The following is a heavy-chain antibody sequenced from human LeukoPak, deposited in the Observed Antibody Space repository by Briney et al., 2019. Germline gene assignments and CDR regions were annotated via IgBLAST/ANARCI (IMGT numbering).Heavy chain of an antibody. D-gene: IGHD3-10*01. Sequence: SETLSLTCTVSGGSISSYYWSWIRQPAGKGLEWIGRIYTSGSTNYNPSLKSRVTISVDTSKNQFSLKLSSVTAADTAVYYCARHSYYGSGADLYYYYYMDVWGKGTTVTISS. CDR2: IYTSGST. CDR3: ARHSYYGSGADLYYYYYMDV. V-gene: IGHV4-4*07. CDR1: GGSISSYY. J-gene: IGHJ6*03.